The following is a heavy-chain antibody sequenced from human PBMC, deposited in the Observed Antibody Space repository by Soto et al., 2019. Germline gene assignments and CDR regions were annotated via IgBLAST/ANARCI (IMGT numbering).Heavy chain of an antibody. Sequence: LGESLKISCKGSGYSFTSYWIGWVRQMPGKGLEWMGIIYPGDSDTRYSPSFQGQVTISADKSISTAYLQWSSLKASDTAMYYCAVLPYDYSEGYSGMDFWGQGTTVTVSS. D-gene: IGHD4-4*01. CDR1: GYSFTSYW. CDR2: IYPGDSDT. V-gene: IGHV5-51*01. CDR3: AVLPYDYSEGYSGMDF. J-gene: IGHJ6*02.